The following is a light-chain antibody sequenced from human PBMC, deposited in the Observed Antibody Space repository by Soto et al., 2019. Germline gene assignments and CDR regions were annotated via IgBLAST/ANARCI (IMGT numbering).Light chain of an antibody. CDR2: GAS. V-gene: IGKV3-15*01. Sequence: EIVMTQSPVTLSVSLGERATLSCRASQTVTSNLAWYQQKPGQPPRLLIYGASTSAAVLPAMFSGSGSGTEFPPTIISLLFEDVVVYYCQQYHVWPSLTFGGVTKVEIK. J-gene: IGKJ4*01. CDR1: QTVTSN. CDR3: QQYHVWPSLT.